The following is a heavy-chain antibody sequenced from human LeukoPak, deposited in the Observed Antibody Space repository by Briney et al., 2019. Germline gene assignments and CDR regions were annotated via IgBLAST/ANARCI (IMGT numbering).Heavy chain of an antibody. CDR1: GYLISTGYY. CDR3: AREVRPGIAAAGGWFDP. CDR2: VYHTEST. D-gene: IGHD6-13*01. Sequence: PSETLSLTCAVSGYLISTGYYWGWVRQTPGRGLEWIASVYHTESTFYNPSHESRVTISVDTSKNHFSLKVFAVTAADTAVYYCAREVRPGIAAAGGWFDPWGQGTLVTVSS. V-gene: IGHV4-38-2*02. J-gene: IGHJ5*02.